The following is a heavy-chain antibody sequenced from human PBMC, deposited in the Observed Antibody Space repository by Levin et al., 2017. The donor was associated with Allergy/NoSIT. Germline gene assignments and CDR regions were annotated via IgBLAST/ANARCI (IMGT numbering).Heavy chain of an antibody. CDR1: GFTFSSYA. J-gene: IGHJ4*02. V-gene: IGHV3-64*01. CDR3: ARADILTGYSYFDY. CDR2: ISSNGGST. Sequence: GGSLRLSCAASGFTFSSYAMHWVRQAPGKGLEYVSAISSNGGSTYYANSVKGRFTISRDNSKNTLYLQMGSLRAEDMAVYYCARADILTGYSYFDYWGQGTLVTVSS. D-gene: IGHD3-9*01.